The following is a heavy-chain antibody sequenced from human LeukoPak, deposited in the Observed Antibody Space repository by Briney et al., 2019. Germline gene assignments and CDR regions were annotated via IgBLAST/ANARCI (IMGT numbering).Heavy chain of an antibody. Sequence: PGGSLRLACAASGFTFSSYEMNWVCQAPGKGLEWVSYISSIGSTIYYADSVKGRFTISIDNAKNSLYLQMNSLRAEDTAVYYCAELGITMIGGVWGKGTTVTISS. CDR1: GFTFSSYE. CDR3: AELGITMIGGV. V-gene: IGHV3-48*03. CDR2: ISSIGSTI. J-gene: IGHJ6*04. D-gene: IGHD3-10*02.